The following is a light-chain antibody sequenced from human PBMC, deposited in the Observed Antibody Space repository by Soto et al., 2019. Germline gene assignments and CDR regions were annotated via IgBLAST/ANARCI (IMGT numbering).Light chain of an antibody. Sequence: EVVLTQSPVRLSVSPGESATLSCRASQTVSYNLDWYQQKPGQAPRLLIFGGSTRATGIPARVSGSGSGTDFTLTSSRLQSEDFAVYYCKQYNYWPITFGQGTRLDFK. J-gene: IGKJ5*01. V-gene: IGKV3-15*01. CDR1: QTVSYN. CDR3: KQYNYWPIT. CDR2: GGS.